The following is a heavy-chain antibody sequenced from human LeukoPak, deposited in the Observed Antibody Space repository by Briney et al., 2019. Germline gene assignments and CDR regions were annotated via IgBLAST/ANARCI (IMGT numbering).Heavy chain of an antibody. CDR3: ARNSGWYGVS. J-gene: IGHJ4*02. Sequence: GGSLRLSCAASGFIVSGTYMTWVRQAPGKGLECVSVIYSGGDTYYTDSVKGRFSVSRDNSKNTLYLQLSSLRGDDTAVYFCARNSGWYGVSWGQGTLVTVSS. CDR2: IYSGGDT. CDR1: GFIVSGTY. V-gene: IGHV3-53*01. D-gene: IGHD6-19*01.